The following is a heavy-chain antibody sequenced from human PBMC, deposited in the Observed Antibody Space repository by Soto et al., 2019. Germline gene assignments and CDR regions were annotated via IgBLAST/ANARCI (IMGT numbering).Heavy chain of an antibody. CDR3: VRGPDYEGYFDY. J-gene: IGHJ4*02. V-gene: IGHV4-59*01. CDR1: GGSISSYY. CDR2: IYYSGST. Sequence: SETLSLTCTVSGGSISSYYWSWIRQPPGKGLEWIGYIYYSGSTNYNPSLKSRVTISVDTSMTTAYMELRGLRSEDTAVYYCVRGPDYEGYFDYWGQGTLVTVSS. D-gene: IGHD3-22*01.